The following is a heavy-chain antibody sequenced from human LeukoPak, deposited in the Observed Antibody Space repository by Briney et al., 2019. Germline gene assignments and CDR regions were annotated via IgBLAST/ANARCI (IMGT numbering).Heavy chain of an antibody. J-gene: IGHJ4*02. V-gene: IGHV3-74*01. CDR3: TRESGYDFVFDY. CDR2: INTDGSGT. D-gene: IGHD5-12*01. Sequence: QPGGSLRLSCAASGFTFSRHWMHWVRQAPGKGLVWASRINTDGSGTSYADSVKGRFTISRDNAKNTLYLQMNSLRAEDTAVYYCTRESGYDFVFDYWGQGTLVTVSS. CDR1: GFTFSRHW.